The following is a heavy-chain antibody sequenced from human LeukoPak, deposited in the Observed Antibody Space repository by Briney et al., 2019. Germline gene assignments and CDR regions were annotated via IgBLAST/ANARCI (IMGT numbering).Heavy chain of an antibody. CDR1: GFTFSGSD. CDR3: ITTTFNDAFDI. CDR2: ITSKANNYAT. J-gene: IGHJ3*02. V-gene: IGHV3-73*01. D-gene: IGHD2/OR15-2a*01. Sequence: GGSLKLSCAASGFTFSGSDMHWVRQASGKGLEWVGRITSKANNYATAYAASVKGRFTISRDDSENTAYLQMNSLKTEDTAVCYCITTTFNDAFDIWGQGTMVTVSS.